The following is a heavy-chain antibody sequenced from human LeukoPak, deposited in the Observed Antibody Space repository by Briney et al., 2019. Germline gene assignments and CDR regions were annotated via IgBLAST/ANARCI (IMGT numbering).Heavy chain of an antibody. D-gene: IGHD6-19*01. CDR2: IYYSGST. V-gene: IGHV4-59*08. CDR3: ARQYSSGSKLGYDY. CDR1: GGSISSYY. Sequence: SETLTLTCTGSGGSISSYYWRWIRQPPGKELEWIGYIYYSGSTNYNPSLKSRVTISVDTSKNQFSLKLSSVTAADTAVYYCARQYSSGSKLGYDYWGQGTLVTVSS. J-gene: IGHJ4*02.